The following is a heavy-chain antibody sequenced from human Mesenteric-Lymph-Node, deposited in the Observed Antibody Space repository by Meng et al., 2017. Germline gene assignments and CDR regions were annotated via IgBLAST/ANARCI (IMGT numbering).Heavy chain of an antibody. D-gene: IGHD6-19*01. V-gene: IGHV4-4*02. Sequence: QGPLRESGPVLVKPSGTLSLTCACSGGSISSSNWWSWVRQPPGKGLEWIGEIYHSGSTNYNPSLKSRVTISVDKSKNQFSLKLSSVTAADTAVYYCASFPPPGKQWLVTDYWGQGTLVTVSS. J-gene: IGHJ4*02. CDR3: ASFPPPGKQWLVTDY. CDR2: IYHSGST. CDR1: GGSISSSNW.